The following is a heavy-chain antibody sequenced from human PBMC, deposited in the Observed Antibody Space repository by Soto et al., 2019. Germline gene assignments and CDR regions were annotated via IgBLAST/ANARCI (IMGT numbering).Heavy chain of an antibody. V-gene: IGHV3-53*01. D-gene: IGHD3-10*01. CDR3: ARDSVVTMVDY. CDR2: IYSGGST. CDR1: GFTVSSNY. J-gene: IGHJ4*02. Sequence: PGGSLRLSCAASGFTVSSNYMSWVRQAPGKGLEWVSVIYSGGSTYYADSVKGRFTISRDNSKSTLYLQMNSLRAEDTAVYYCARDSVVTMVDYWGQGTLVTVSS.